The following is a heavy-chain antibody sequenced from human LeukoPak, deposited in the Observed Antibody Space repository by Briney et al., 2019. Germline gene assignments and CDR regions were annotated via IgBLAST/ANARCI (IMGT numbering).Heavy chain of an antibody. V-gene: IGHV3-11*04. J-gene: IGHJ5*02. CDR1: EFTFTDYY. D-gene: IGHD2-2*01. CDR2: ISSSGSNI. Sequence: GGSLRLSCVASEFTFTDYYMTWIRQAPGKGLEWVSSISSSGSNIYYADSVKGRFTISRDNAKNSLSLQMNSLRAEDTAVYYCARGAYCRTISCYGVLNWFDPWGQGTLVTVPS. CDR3: ARGAYCRTISCYGVLNWFDP.